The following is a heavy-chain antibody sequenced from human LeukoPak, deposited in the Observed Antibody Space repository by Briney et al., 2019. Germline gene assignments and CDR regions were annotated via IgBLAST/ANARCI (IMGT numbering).Heavy chain of an antibody. CDR2: IKRDGSAK. V-gene: IGHV3-7*01. CDR1: GFTFSSYW. CDR3: ARTCNSDSSVYRHFDY. D-gene: IGHD3-22*01. Sequence: GGSLRLSCAASGFTFSSYWMSWVRQAPGKGLQWVATIKRDGSAKYYVDSVKGRFIISRDNAENSLYLQMDSLGAEDTAVYYCARTCNSDSSVYRHFDYWGQGTLVTVSS. J-gene: IGHJ4*02.